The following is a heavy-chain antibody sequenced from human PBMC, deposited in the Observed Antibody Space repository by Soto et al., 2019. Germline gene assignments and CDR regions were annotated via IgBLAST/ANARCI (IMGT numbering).Heavy chain of an antibody. V-gene: IGHV4-34*01. Sequence: SETLSLTCAVSGGSFRGYFWSWIRHSPAKGLEWIGEINDSGNTYYNPSFKSRLTISVDTSTSQISLRLTSVTAADSAVYYCQGGDFWGQGTRVTVSS. CDR1: GGSFRGYF. J-gene: IGHJ4*02. CDR3: QGGDF. D-gene: IGHD3-16*01. CDR2: INDSGNT.